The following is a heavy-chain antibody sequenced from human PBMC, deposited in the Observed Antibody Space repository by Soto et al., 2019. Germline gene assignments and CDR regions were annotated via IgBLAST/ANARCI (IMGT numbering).Heavy chain of an antibody. CDR1: GYTFTSYG. V-gene: IGHV1-18*04. J-gene: IGHJ4*02. D-gene: IGHD1-26*01. CDR2: ISAYNGNT. Sequence: ASVKVSCKASGYTFTSYGIGWVRQAPGQGLEWIGWISAYNGNTNYAQKPQGRVTMTTDTSTSTAYMELRSLRSDDTAVYYCASAMGATRFDYWGQGTLVTVSS. CDR3: ASAMGATRFDY.